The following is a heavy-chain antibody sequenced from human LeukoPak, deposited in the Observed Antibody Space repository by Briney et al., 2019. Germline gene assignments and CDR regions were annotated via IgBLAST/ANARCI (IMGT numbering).Heavy chain of an antibody. D-gene: IGHD6-13*01. J-gene: IGHJ4*02. CDR3: ARTPLGAAALEGY. Sequence: GGSLRLSCAASGFTFSSYWMSWVRQAPGKGLEWVANIKQDGSEKYYVDSVKGRFTISRDNAKNSLYLQMNSLRAEDTAVYYCARTPLGAAALEGYWGQGTLVTVSS. V-gene: IGHV3-7*01. CDR2: IKQDGSEK. CDR1: GFTFSSYW.